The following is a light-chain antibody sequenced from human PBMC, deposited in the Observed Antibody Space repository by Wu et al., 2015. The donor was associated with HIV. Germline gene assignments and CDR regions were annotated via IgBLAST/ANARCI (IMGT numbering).Light chain of an antibody. CDR1: QSVSSSY. Sequence: EIVLTQSPGTLSLSPGERATLSCRASQSVSSSYVAWYQQKSGQAPRLFIYGASSRAXGIPDTFRGSGSGTDFTLTISRLEPEDSAVYYCQQYGSSPYTLAEGTKRGD. J-gene: IGKJ2*01. CDR2: GAS. CDR3: QQYGSSPYT. V-gene: IGKV3-20*01.